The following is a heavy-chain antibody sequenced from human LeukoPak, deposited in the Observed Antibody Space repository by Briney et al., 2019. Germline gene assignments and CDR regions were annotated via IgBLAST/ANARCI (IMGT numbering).Heavy chain of an antibody. J-gene: IGHJ4*02. CDR3: ARTVYDLRGQRLIPGLDH. Sequence: GGSLRLSCAASGFNFRIYEMNWVRQAPGKGLEWVSYIGTITTTTYYADSVKGRFTVSRDDAKSSLYLQMSSLRAEDTAVYYCARTVYDLRGQRLIPGLDHCGQGTLVTVSS. CDR1: GFNFRIYE. V-gene: IGHV3-48*03. D-gene: IGHD6-19*01. CDR2: IGTITTTT.